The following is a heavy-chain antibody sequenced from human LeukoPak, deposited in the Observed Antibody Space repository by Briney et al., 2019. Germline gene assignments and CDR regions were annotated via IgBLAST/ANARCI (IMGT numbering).Heavy chain of an antibody. J-gene: IGHJ4*02. CDR2: INDAGRTT. CDR3: TNQPILAGSIDS. D-gene: IGHD3-9*01. Sequence: PGESMRLSCATSGFTFNTYAMNWVRQSPGKGLEWVSTINDAGRTTYYADSVKGRFTISRDNSKNTVYLQMNNLRAEDTALYYCTNQPILAGSIDSWGQGTLVTVSS. CDR1: GFTFNTYA. V-gene: IGHV3-23*01.